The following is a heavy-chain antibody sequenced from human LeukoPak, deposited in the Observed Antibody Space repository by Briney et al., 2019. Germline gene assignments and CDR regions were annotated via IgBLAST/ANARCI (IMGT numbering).Heavy chain of an antibody. V-gene: IGHV4-4*08. CDR2: IYTSGST. D-gene: IGHD2/OR15-2a*01. CDR3: ARENKGGWFDP. CDR1: GGSISSYY. J-gene: IGHJ5*02. Sequence: PSETLSLTCTVSGGSISSYYWSWIRQPPGKGLEWIGYIYTSGSTNYNPSLKSRVTISVDTSKNQFSLNLSSVTAADTAVFYCARENKGGWFDPWGQGSLVTVSS.